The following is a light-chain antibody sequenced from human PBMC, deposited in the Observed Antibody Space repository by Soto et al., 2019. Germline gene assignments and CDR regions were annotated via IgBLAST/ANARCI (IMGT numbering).Light chain of an antibody. V-gene: IGKV3D-15*01. CDR3: QQYYDWPPT. Sequence: EIVMTKSPATLSVSRWERATLSCRASQSVSSNLAWYQQKPGQAPRLLIYDASNRATGIPARFSGSGSGAEFTLTISSLQSEDFALYYCQQYYDWPPTFGQGTKVDIK. CDR2: DAS. CDR1: QSVSSN. J-gene: IGKJ1*01.